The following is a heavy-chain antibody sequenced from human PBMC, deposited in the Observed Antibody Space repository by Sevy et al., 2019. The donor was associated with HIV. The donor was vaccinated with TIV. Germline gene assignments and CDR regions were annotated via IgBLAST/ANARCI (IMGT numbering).Heavy chain of an antibody. D-gene: IGHD3-9*01. CDR1: GFTSSSYA. Sequence: GGSLRLSCAASGFTSSSYAMSWVRQPPGRGLEWVSTLSDSGVSTYYADSVKGRFTISRDNSKHILYLQMNSLRAEDTAVYYCARDRATSATGTLFDYWGQGTLVTVSS. CDR2: LSDSGVST. J-gene: IGHJ4*02. V-gene: IGHV3-23*01. CDR3: ARDRATSATGTLFDY.